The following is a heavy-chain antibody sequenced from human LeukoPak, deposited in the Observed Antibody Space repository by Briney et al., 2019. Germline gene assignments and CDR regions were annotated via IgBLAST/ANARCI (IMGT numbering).Heavy chain of an antibody. CDR1: GGSFSGYY. J-gene: IGHJ3*02. V-gene: IGHV4-34*01. CDR3: AGKSTTVTNAFDI. Sequence: LSETLSLTCAVYGGSFSGYYWSWIRQPPGKGLEWIGEINHSGSTNYNPSLKSRVTISVDTSKNQFSLKLSSVTAADTAVYYCAGKSTTVTNAFDIWGQGTMVTVSS. CDR2: INHSGST. D-gene: IGHD4-17*01.